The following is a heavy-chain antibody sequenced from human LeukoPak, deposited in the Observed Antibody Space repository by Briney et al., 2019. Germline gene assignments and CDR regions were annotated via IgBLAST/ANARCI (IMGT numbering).Heavy chain of an antibody. Sequence: GESLKISCKGSGYTLTNDWIGWVRQMPGKGLEWMGIIFPDDSDTRYNPSFRGQVTISADKSIATAYLQWNSLKASDTAVYYCATRSGGRFSYYYGMDVWGQGTTVTVSS. D-gene: IGHD2-15*01. CDR1: GYTLTNDW. J-gene: IGHJ6*02. V-gene: IGHV5-51*01. CDR2: IFPDDSDT. CDR3: ATRSGGRFSYYYGMDV.